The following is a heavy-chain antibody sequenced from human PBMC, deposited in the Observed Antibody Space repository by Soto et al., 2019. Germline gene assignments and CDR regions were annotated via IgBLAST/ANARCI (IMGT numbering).Heavy chain of an antibody. V-gene: IGHV1-69*12. J-gene: IGHJ6*02. CDR1: GGTFSTSA. CDR2: IIPVFGTA. D-gene: IGHD2-2*01. Sequence: QVQLVQSGAEVMQPGSSVRVSCKTSGGTFSTSAISWVRQAPGQGLEWMGGIIPVFGTADYTQKFQARVTITADESTTTAYMELRGLRSEDTAVYFCARDKDRVPLGGNYYYASDVWGQGTTVTVSS. CDR3: ARDKDRVPLGGNYYYASDV.